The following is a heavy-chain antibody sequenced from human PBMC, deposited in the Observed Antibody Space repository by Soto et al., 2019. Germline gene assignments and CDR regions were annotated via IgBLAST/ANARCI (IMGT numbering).Heavy chain of an antibody. Sequence: GASVKFSCKASGYTFTGYYMHLVRQAPRQGLEWMGWINPNSGGTNYAQKFQGRVTMTRDTSISTAYMELSRLRSDDTAVYYCASPSTSIAAAGHNRNDAFDIWGQGTMVTVSS. CDR3: ASPSTSIAAAGHNRNDAFDI. CDR2: INPNSGGT. CDR1: GYTFTGYY. J-gene: IGHJ3*02. V-gene: IGHV1-2*02. D-gene: IGHD6-13*01.